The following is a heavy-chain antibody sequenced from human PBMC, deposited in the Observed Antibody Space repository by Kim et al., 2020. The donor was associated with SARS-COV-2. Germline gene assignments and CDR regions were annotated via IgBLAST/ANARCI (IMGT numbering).Heavy chain of an antibody. V-gene: IGHV4-59*01. Sequence: KSRVTISVDTSKNQCSLKLSSVTAADTAVYYCARDLAPLVYGDSHDAFDIWGQGTMVTVSS. J-gene: IGHJ3*02. D-gene: IGHD4-17*01. CDR3: ARDLAPLVYGDSHDAFDI.